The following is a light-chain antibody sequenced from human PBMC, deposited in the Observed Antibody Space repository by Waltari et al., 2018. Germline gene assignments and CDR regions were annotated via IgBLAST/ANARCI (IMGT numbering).Light chain of an antibody. CDR2: SHN. CDR3: AAWDVSLKGV. CDR1: SSNIGSHT. J-gene: IGLJ2*01. Sequence: QSVLTQPPSASGTPGQRVTISCSGSSSNIGSHTVNWYQQLPGMAPNLTLYSHNQRPSWGPVRCPASKSGTSASLAIRGLQSDDEADYYCAAWDVSLKGVFGGGTKVTVL. V-gene: IGLV1-44*01.